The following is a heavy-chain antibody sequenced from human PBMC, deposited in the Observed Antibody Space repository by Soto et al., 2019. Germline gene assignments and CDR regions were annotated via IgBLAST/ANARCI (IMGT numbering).Heavy chain of an antibody. CDR2: ISTNIITI. CDR1: PFTFSSYA. D-gene: IGHD4-17*01. Sequence: PVGPLRLSWAPSPFTFSSYAMSWMGHAPCKGLEFVSYISTNIITIYYTDSVKGRFTISRDNSKNTVYLQMNSLRLEDTAVYYCARGPSYSDSYFEHWGQGTLVTVSS. J-gene: IGHJ4*02. CDR3: ARGPSYSDSYFEH. V-gene: IGHV3-48*01.